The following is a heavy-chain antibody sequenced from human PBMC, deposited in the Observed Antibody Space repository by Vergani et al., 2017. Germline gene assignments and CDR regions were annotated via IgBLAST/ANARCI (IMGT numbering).Heavy chain of an antibody. CDR1: GFTFTDYY. D-gene: IGHD3-9*01. J-gene: IGHJ5*02. CDR3: TRYRINYHILTGYYRDNWFDP. Sequence: QVQLVQSGAEVKKPGASVKVSCRASGFTFTDYYIHWVRQAPGQGLEWMGWINPNGGGAYYAQKFQGRVTRSRDTSIRTAYMELRRLRSDGTAVYYCTRYRINYHILTGYYRDNWFDPWGQGTRVTVSS. CDR2: INPNGGGA. V-gene: IGHV1-2*02.